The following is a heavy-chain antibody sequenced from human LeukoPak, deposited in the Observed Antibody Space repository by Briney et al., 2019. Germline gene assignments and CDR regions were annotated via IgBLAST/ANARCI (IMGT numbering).Heavy chain of an antibody. V-gene: IGHV4-59*01. CDR3: ARTPYYYYGMDV. Sequence: PSETLSLTCTVSGGSISSYYWSWIRQPPGKGLEWIGYIYYSGSTNYNPSLKSRVTISVDTSKNQFSLKLSSVTAADTAVYYCARTPYYYYGMDVWGQGTTVTVS. J-gene: IGHJ6*02. CDR2: IYYSGST. CDR1: GGSISSYY.